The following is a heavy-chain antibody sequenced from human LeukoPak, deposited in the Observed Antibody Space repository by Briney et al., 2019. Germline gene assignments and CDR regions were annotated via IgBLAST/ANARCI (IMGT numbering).Heavy chain of an antibody. CDR2: FDPEDGET. CDR3: ATYNWNDWGHFDY. V-gene: IGHV1-24*01. CDR1: GYMLSNDD. D-gene: IGHD1-1*01. Sequence: ASVKVFCKASGYMLSNDDLDWVRQAPGKGLEWMGGFDPEDGETIYAQKFQGRVTMTEDTSTDTAYMELSSLRSEDTAVYYCATYNWNDWGHFDYWGQGTLVTVSS. J-gene: IGHJ4*02.